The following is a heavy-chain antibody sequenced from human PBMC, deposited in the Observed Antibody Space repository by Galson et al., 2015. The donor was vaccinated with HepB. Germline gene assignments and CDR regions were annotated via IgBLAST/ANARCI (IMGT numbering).Heavy chain of an antibody. V-gene: IGHV1-18*04. CDR2: ISAYNGNT. D-gene: IGHD2-15*01. Sequence: SVKVSCKASGYTFTSYGISWVRQAPGQGLEWMGWISAYNGNTNYAQKLQGRVTMTTDTSTSTAYMELRSLRSDDTAVYYCAKDSEGEEVVAATTSWFDPWGQGTLVTVSS. CDR1: GYTFTSYG. CDR3: AKDSEGEEVVAATTSWFDP. J-gene: IGHJ5*02.